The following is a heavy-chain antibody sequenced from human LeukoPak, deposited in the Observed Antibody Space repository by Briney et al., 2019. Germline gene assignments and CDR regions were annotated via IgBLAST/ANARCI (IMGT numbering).Heavy chain of an antibody. CDR1: GFTFSSYG. CDR3: ARDLPTVTTVHFRDS. D-gene: IGHD4-17*01. J-gene: IGHJ4*02. V-gene: IGHV3-30*02. Sequence: GGSLRLSCAASGFTFSSYGMHWVRQAPGKGLEWVAFIRYDGSNKYYADSVKGRFTISRDNSKNTLYLQMNSLRAEDTAVYYCARDLPTVTTVHFRDSWGQGILVTVSS. CDR2: IRYDGSNK.